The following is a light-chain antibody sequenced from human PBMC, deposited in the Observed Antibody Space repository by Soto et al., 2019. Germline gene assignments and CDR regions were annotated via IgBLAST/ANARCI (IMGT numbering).Light chain of an antibody. J-gene: IGKJ4*01. CDR1: QSISSW. CDR2: KAS. CDR3: QQYSIYPLT. Sequence: DIQMTQSPSTLSASVGDRVTITCRANQSISSWLAWYQQKPRKAPKVLIQKASSLENGGPARFSGSGSGTEFTLAISGLQPDDFARYHCQQYSIYPLTCGGGTKVEIK. V-gene: IGKV1-5*03.